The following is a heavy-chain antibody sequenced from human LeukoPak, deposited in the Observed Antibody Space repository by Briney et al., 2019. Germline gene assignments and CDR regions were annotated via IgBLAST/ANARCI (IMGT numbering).Heavy chain of an antibody. J-gene: IGHJ4*02. V-gene: IGHV3-21*01. CDR3: ARATRGGYDGYFDY. CDR2: ISTSSSYI. D-gene: IGHD5-12*01. Sequence: GGSLRLSCAASGFTLSSYSINWVRQAPGKGLEWVSFISTSSSYIYYADSVKGRFIISRDNARKSLYLQMNSLRAEDTAVYYCARATRGGYDGYFDYWGQGTLVTVSS. CDR1: GFTLSSYS.